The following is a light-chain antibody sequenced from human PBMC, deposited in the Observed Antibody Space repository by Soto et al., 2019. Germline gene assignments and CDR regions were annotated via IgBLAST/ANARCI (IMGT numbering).Light chain of an antibody. CDR1: QSIRSY. V-gene: IGKV1-39*01. CDR2: ATS. J-gene: IGKJ1*01. Sequence: DIQMTPSPSSLFASVGDRVTITFRASQSIRSYLSWYQQKVGEAPNLLIYATSTLQTGVPSRFSGSGSGTSFTLTISSLQPEDFATYYCQQNYDTSWTLGQGTKV. CDR3: QQNYDTSWT.